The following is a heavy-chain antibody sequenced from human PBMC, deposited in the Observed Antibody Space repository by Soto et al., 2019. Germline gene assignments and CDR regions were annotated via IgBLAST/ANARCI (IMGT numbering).Heavy chain of an antibody. CDR3: AKDSVPDIAXG. D-gene: IGHD5-12*01. CDR2: ISGSGGST. V-gene: IGHV3-23*01. CDR1: GFTFSSYA. Sequence: PGGSLRLSCAASGFTFSSYAMSWVRQAPGKGLEWVSAISGSGGSTNYADSVKGRFTISRDNSKNTLYLQMNSLRGEDTAVYYCAKDSVPDIAXGWGQGTLVTVSS. J-gene: IGHJ4*02.